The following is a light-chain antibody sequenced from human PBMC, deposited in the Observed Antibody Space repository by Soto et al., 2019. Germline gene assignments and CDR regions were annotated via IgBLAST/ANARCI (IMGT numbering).Light chain of an antibody. CDR1: QSITTW. CDR3: QHYNSYSEA. J-gene: IGKJ1*01. V-gene: IGKV1-5*01. Sequence: IQMTQSPSTVSAYVGDIVTITCRASQSITTWLAWYQKRPGKAPKLLIYDVSSLQSGVPSRFSGSGSGTEFTLTISSLQPDDFATYYCQHYNSYSEAFGQGTKVDI. CDR2: DVS.